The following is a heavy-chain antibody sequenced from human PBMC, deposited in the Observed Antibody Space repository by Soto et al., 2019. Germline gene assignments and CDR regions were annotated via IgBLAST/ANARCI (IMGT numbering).Heavy chain of an antibody. V-gene: IGHV4-34*09. CDR1: GGSFSGYY. CDR2: INHSGST. J-gene: IGHJ4*02. D-gene: IGHD3-22*01. Sequence: SETLSLTCAVYGGSFSGYYWSWIRQPPGKGLEWIGEINHSGSTYYNPSLKSRVTISVDTSKNQFSLKLSSVTAADTAVYYCARADYDSSGYYYYFDYWGQGTLVTVSS. CDR3: ARADYDSSGYYYYFDY.